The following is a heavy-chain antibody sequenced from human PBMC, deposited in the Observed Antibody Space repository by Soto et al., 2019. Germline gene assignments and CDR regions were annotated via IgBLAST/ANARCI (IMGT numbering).Heavy chain of an antibody. CDR1: GFTFSAYW. CDR3: ARGPRVSSTGTGAH. CDR2: MSDDGSTA. J-gene: IGHJ4*02. Sequence: GESLTISCAVSGFTFSAYWMHWVRQVPGKGLTWVSRMSDDGSTATYADSVKGRFVISRDNAKNSLYLEMNTLRVDDSGLYYCARGPRVSSTGTGAHWGRGTLVTVSS. V-gene: IGHV3-74*01. D-gene: IGHD1-1*01.